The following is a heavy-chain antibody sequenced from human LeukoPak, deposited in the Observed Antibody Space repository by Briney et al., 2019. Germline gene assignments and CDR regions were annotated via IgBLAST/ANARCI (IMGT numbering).Heavy chain of an antibody. CDR2: INPGGSSI. V-gene: IGHV3-74*01. Sequence: GGSLRLSCAASGFTSSSYWMHWVRQVPGKGLVWVARINPGGSSITYADSVKGRFTISRDNAKNTLYLQMDSLRAEDTGVYYCARSNQADDYWGQGTLVTVSS. D-gene: IGHD1-14*01. CDR3: ARSNQADDY. CDR1: GFTSSSYW. J-gene: IGHJ4*02.